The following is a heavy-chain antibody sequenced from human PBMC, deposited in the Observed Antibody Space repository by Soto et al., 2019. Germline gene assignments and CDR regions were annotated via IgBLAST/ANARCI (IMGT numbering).Heavy chain of an antibody. CDR1: GFTFDDYA. Sequence: LRLSCAASGFTFDDYAMHWVRQAPGKGLEWVSGISWNSGSIGYADSVKGRFTISRDNAKNSLYLQMNSLRAEDTALYYCARLYSSSFDYWGQGTVVTVSS. V-gene: IGHV3-9*01. J-gene: IGHJ4*02. CDR2: ISWNSGSI. D-gene: IGHD6-13*01. CDR3: ARLYSSSFDY.